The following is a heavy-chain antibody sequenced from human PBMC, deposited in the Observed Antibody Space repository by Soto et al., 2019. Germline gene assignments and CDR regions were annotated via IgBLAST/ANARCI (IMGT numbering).Heavy chain of an antibody. Sequence: SETLSLTCTVSGGSISRGGYYWSWIRQHPGKGLEWIGYIYYSGSTYYNPSLKSRVTISVDTSKNQFSLKLSSVTDADTAVYYCATITPGSYWFDPWGQGTLVTVSS. V-gene: IGHV4-31*03. CDR3: ATITPGSYWFDP. J-gene: IGHJ5*02. CDR2: IYYSGST. CDR1: GGSISRGGYY. D-gene: IGHD3-10*01.